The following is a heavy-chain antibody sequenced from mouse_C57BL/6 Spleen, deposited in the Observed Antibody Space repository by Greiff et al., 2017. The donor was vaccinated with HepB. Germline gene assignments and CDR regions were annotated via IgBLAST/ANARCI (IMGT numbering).Heavy chain of an antibody. V-gene: IGHV14-2*01. CDR3: ARNYGYDDGFDY. CDR2: IDPEDGET. D-gene: IGHD2-2*01. CDR1: GFNIKDYY. Sequence: EVQLQQSGAELVKPGASVKLSCTASGFNIKDYYMHWVKQRTEQGLEWIGRIDPEDGETKSAPKFQGKATITADTSSNTASLQLSSLTSEDTAVYYCARNYGYDDGFDYLGQGNTLTVSS. J-gene: IGHJ2*01.